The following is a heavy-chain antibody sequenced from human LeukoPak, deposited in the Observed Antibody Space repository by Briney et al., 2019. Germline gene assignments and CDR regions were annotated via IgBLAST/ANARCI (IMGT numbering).Heavy chain of an antibody. CDR2: IKQDGSEK. V-gene: IGHV3-7*01. CDR3: ARERGYSGYSYFDY. Sequence: GGSLRLSWGASGFTFSSYWMSWVRQAPGKGLEWVANIKQDGSEKYYVDSVKGRFIISRDNAKNSLYLQMNSPRAEDTAVYYCARERGYSGYSYFDYWGQGTLVTVSS. J-gene: IGHJ4*02. CDR1: GFTFSSYW. D-gene: IGHD5-12*01.